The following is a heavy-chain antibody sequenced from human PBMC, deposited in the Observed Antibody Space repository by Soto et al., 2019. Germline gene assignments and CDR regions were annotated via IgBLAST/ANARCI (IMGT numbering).Heavy chain of an antibody. CDR1: GFTFSSYE. CDR2: ISSSGSTI. Sequence: GGSLRLSCAASGFTFSSYEMNWVRQAPGKGLEWVSYISSSGSTIYYADSVKGRFTISRDNAKNSLYLQMNSLRADDTAIYYCAKNSGWFNTWGQGTLVTVSS. CDR3: AKNSGWFNT. J-gene: IGHJ5*01. V-gene: IGHV3-48*03. D-gene: IGHD3-10*01.